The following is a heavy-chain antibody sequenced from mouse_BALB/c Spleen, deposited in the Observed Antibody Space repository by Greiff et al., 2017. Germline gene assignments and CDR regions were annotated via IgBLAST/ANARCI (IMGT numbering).Heavy chain of an antibody. CDR3: ARHSGYGSSPYYFDY. Sequence: EVKVVESGGGLVKLGGSLKLSCAASGFTFSSYYMSWVRQTPEKRLELVAAINSNGGSTYYPDTVKGRFTISRDNAKNTLYLQMSSLKSEDTALYYCARHSGYGSSPYYFDYWGQGTTLTVSS. V-gene: IGHV5-6-2*01. CDR1: GFTFSSYY. D-gene: IGHD1-1*01. J-gene: IGHJ2*01. CDR2: INSNGGST.